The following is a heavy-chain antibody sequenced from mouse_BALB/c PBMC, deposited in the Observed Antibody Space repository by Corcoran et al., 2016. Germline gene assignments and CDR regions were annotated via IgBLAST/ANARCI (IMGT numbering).Heavy chain of an antibody. CDR2: ILPGSGST. V-gene: IGHV1-9*01. D-gene: IGHD4-1*01. Sequence: QVQLQQSGAELMKPGASVKISCKATGYTFSSYWIEWGKQRPGHGLEWIGEILPGSGSTNYNEKFKGKATFTADTSSNTAYMQLSSLTSEDSAVYSCARFFTGTAYWGQGTLVTVSA. J-gene: IGHJ3*01. CDR1: GYTFSSYW. CDR3: ARFFTGTAY.